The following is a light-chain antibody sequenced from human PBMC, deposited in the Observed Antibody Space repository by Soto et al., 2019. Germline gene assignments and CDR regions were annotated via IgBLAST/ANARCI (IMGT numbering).Light chain of an antibody. CDR3: QQYGSSHPWT. CDR1: QSVSSSY. V-gene: IGKV3-20*01. J-gene: IGKJ1*01. CDR2: GAS. Sequence: EIVLTQSPGTLSLSPGERATLSCRASQSVSSSYLAWYQQKPGQAPRLLIYGASSRATGIPDRFSGSGSGRDFTLTISILEPEDFAVYYCQQYGSSHPWTFGQGTKVEIK.